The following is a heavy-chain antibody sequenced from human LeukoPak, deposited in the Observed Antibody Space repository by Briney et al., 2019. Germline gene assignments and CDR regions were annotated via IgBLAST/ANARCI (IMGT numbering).Heavy chain of an antibody. Sequence: SETLSLTCAVSGGSISSGGYSWRWIRQPPGKGLEWIGYIYHRGSTYYNPSLKSRVTISVDRSKNQFSLKLSSVTAADTAVYYCARVVLDYFDYWGQGTLVTVSS. CDR1: GGSISSGGYS. D-gene: IGHD2-8*02. CDR3: ARVVLDYFDY. V-gene: IGHV4-30-2*01. J-gene: IGHJ4*02. CDR2: IYHRGST.